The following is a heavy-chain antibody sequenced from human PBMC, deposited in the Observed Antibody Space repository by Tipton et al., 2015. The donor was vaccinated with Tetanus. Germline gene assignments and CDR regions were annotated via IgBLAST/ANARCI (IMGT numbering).Heavy chain of an antibody. J-gene: IGHJ6*02. CDR1: GASIGSISYY. CDR2: TYYSGST. V-gene: IGHV4-61*05. Sequence: TLSLTCTVSGASIGSISYYWSWIRQPPGKGLEWIGYTYYSGSTGYNPSLKSRVTISTDKSKNQVSLRLNSVTAADTAVYFCARTPDYYYGMDVWGQGTTVTVSS. CDR3: ARTPDYYYGMDV.